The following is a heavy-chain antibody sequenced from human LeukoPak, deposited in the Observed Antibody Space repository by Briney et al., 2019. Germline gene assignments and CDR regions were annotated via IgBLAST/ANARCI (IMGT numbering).Heavy chain of an antibody. CDR1: GFTFSSYW. V-gene: IGHV3-74*01. D-gene: IGHD6-19*01. CDR3: AKVYSSGWYSYFDY. J-gene: IGHJ4*02. CDR2: INSDGSST. Sequence: GGSLRLSCAASGFTFSSYWMHWVRQAPGKGLVWVSRINSDGSSTSYADSVKGRFTISRDNAKNTLYLQMNSLRAEDTAVYYCAKVYSSGWYSYFDYWGQGTLVTVSS.